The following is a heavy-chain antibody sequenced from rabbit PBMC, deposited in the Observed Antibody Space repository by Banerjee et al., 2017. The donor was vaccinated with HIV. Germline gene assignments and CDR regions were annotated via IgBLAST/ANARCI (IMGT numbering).Heavy chain of an antibody. J-gene: IGHJ6*01. CDR2: IATSSGST. CDR3: ARKNYATYGYAGMDL. CDR1: GFDLSNNYV. Sequence: QSLEESGGDLVKPEGSLTLTCTASGFDLSNNYVMCWVRQAPGKGLEWIACIATSSGSTWYASWAKGRFTISKTSSTTVTLQMTSLTAADTATYFCARKNYATYGYAGMDLWGQGTLVT. D-gene: IGHD6-1*01. V-gene: IGHV1S40*01.